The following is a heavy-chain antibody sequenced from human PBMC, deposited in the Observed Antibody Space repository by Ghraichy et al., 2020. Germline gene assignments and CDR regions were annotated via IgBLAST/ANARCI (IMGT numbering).Heavy chain of an antibody. CDR1: GDSVSSNSVA. CDR2: TYYRSKWSN. D-gene: IGHD3-16*01. CDR3: ARLIRGAYDY. V-gene: IGHV6-1*01. J-gene: IGHJ4*02. Sequence: SQTLSLTCAISGDSVSSNSVAWTWLRQSPSRGFEWLGGTYYRSKWSNDYAVSVKSRITINPDTSKNQFSLQLNSVTTEDTAMYYCARLIRGAYDYWGQGTLVTVSS.